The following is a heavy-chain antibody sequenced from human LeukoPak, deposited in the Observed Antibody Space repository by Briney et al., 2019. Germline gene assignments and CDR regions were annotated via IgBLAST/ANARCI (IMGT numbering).Heavy chain of an antibody. J-gene: IGHJ4*02. CDR3: ARGLPIRVLAELVPAAVYFDY. CDR2: IHHSGST. Sequence: SETLSLTCAVYGESFSGYYWTWIRQAPGKGLEWIGEIHHSGSTNYNPSLKSRVTISVDTSKNQFSLKLSSVTAADTAVYYCARGLPIRVLAELVPAAVYFDYWGQGTLVTVSS. CDR1: GESFSGYY. V-gene: IGHV4-34*01. D-gene: IGHD2-2*01.